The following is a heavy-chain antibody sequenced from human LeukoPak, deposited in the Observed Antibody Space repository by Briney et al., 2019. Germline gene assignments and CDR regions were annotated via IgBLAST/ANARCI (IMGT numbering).Heavy chain of an antibody. J-gene: IGHJ6*04. CDR2: ISAYNGNT. D-gene: IGHD6-19*01. Sequence: ASVKVSCKASGYMFTSYGLSWVRQAPGQGLEWMGWISAYNGNTRYAQKFQSRVTMTTDTSTRTAYMEMRSLRSDDTAVYYCARDRRGRAVANPYYYNGMDVWGEGTTVTVSS. CDR3: ARDRRGRAVANPYYYNGMDV. V-gene: IGHV1-18*01. CDR1: GYMFTSYG.